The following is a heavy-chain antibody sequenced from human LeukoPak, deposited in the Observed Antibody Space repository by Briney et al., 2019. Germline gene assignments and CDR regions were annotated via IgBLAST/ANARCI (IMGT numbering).Heavy chain of an antibody. CDR2: ISSSGSTI. Sequence: GGSLRLSCAPSGFTFSDYYMSWIRQAPGKGLERVSYISSSGSTIYYTDSVKGRFTTSRDNAKNSLYLQMNSLRAEDTAVYYCARQWQFVDYWGQGTLVTVSS. J-gene: IGHJ4*02. V-gene: IGHV3-11*01. CDR3: ARQWQFVDY. D-gene: IGHD2-8*01. CDR1: GFTFSDYY.